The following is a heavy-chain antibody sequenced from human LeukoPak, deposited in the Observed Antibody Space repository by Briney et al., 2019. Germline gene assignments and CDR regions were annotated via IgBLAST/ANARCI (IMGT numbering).Heavy chain of an antibody. J-gene: IGHJ4*02. CDR2: ISAYNGNT. Sequence: ASVKVSCKASGYTFTGYYMHWMRQAPGQGLEWMGWISAYNGNTNYAQKLQGRVTMTTDTSTSTAYMELRSLRSDDTAVYYCARVGGVTGDYWGQGTLVTVSS. CDR3: ARVGGVTGDY. CDR1: GYTFTGYY. D-gene: IGHD2-8*02. V-gene: IGHV1-18*04.